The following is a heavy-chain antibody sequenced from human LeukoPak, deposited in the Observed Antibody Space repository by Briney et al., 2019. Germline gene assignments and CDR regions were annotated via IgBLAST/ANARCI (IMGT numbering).Heavy chain of an antibody. CDR1: GFTFSTYA. J-gene: IGHJ4*02. CDR3: AKRYYCDSTSCYGFDY. CDR2: ISGNGDST. D-gene: IGHD2-2*01. Sequence: PGGSLRLSCAASGFTFSTYAMSWVRQAPGKGLEWVSAISGNGDSTYYADSVKGRFTISRDNSKNTLFLQMNSLGAEDTALYYCAKRYYCDSTSCYGFDYWGQGTLVTASS. V-gene: IGHV3-23*01.